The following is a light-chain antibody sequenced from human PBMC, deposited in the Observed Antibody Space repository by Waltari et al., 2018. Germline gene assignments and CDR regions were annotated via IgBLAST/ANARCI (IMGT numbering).Light chain of an antibody. J-gene: IGLJ1*01. Sequence: QSALTHPPSASGSPGQSVPIPCTGTSSDVGAYNYAPWSQQHPGKAPKFMIYEVNKRPSGVPDRFSGAKSGNTASLTISGLQAEDEADYYCFSYAGSNTFVFGTGTEVTVL. CDR2: EVN. CDR1: SSDVGAYNY. V-gene: IGLV2-8*01. CDR3: FSYAGSNTFV.